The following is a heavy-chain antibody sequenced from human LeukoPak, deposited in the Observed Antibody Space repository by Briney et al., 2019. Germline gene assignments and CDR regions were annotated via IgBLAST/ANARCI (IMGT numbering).Heavy chain of an antibody. CDR2: ISSNGGST. CDR3: ASDGAAGTAYFDY. CDR1: GFTFSSYA. J-gene: IGHJ4*02. V-gene: IGHV3-64*01. Sequence: GGSLRLSCAASGFTFSSYAMHWVRQAPGKGLEYVSAISSNGGSTYYANSVKGRFTISRDNSKNTLYLQMNSLRPEDTAVYYCASDGAAGTAYFDYWGQGTLVTVSS. D-gene: IGHD6-19*01.